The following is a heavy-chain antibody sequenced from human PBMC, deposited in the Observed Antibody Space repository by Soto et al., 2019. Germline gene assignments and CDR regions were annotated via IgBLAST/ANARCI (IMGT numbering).Heavy chain of an antibody. J-gene: IGHJ4*02. Sequence: QITLEESGPTRVKPTQTLALTCTFSGFSLSTSGVGVGWVRQPPGKALEWLALIYWDDDKRYSPSLQSRLTITKATSKNPVVLIMINMDPVDTATYSCAHSPWTGTKASFDYWGQGTLVTVSS. D-gene: IGHD1-1*01. CDR2: IYWDDDK. CDR1: GFSLSTSGVG. CDR3: AHSPWTGTKASFDY. V-gene: IGHV2-5*02.